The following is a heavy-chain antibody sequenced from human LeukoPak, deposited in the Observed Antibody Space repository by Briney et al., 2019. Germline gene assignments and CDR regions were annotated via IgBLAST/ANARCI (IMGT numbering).Heavy chain of an antibody. Sequence: GRPLRLSCAASGFTFSSYGMHWVRQAPGKGLEWVAVIWYDGSNKYYADSVKGRFTISRDNSKNTLYLQMNSLRAEDTAVYYCARGPSITMVRGVFDYWGQGTLVTVSS. V-gene: IGHV3-33*01. CDR3: ARGPSITMVRGVFDY. J-gene: IGHJ4*02. CDR2: IWYDGSNK. CDR1: GFTFSSYG. D-gene: IGHD3-10*01.